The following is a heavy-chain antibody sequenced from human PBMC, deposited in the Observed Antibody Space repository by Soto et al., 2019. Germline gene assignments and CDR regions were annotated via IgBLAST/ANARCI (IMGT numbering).Heavy chain of an antibody. CDR3: ASDYCASDQHGYCFDH. J-gene: IGHJ4*02. CDR1: GDSVSSNSAA. D-gene: IGHD2-21*01. Sequence: PSQTLSLTCVISGDSVSSNSAAWNWIRQSPSRGLEWLGRTYYRSKWYHDYAISVESRITINPDTSKNQSSLQLNSVTPEDTAVYYCASDYCASDQHGYCFDHWGQGTLVTVSS. CDR2: TYYRSKWYH. V-gene: IGHV6-1*01.